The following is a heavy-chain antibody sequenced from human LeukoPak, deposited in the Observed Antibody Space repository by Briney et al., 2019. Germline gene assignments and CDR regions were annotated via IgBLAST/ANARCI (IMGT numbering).Heavy chain of an antibody. CDR1: GGSISSHY. Sequence: SETLSLTCTVSGGSISSHYWTWIRQPPGKGLEWIGYIYTSGSTNYNPSLKSRVTISVDTSKNQFSLKLSSVTVADTAVYYCARTGYYYYYMDVWGKGTTVTVSS. CDR3: ARTGYYYYYMDV. CDR2: IYTSGST. V-gene: IGHV4-4*09. J-gene: IGHJ6*03. D-gene: IGHD3-10*01.